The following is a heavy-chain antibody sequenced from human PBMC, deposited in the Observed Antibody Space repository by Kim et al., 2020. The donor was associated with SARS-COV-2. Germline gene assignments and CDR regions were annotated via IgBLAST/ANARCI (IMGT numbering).Heavy chain of an antibody. V-gene: IGHV5-51*01. D-gene: IGHD3-16*01. Sequence: GESLKISCYGSADSFLSYWIGWVRQTPGKGLEWMAVIHPGNSETRYSPSFQGQVTISADKSISTAYLQWDSLKASDTAIYYCARLRYLRYFDVWGRGTLV. CDR3: ARLRYLRYFDV. CDR1: ADSFLSYW. CDR2: IHPGNSET. J-gene: IGHJ2*01.